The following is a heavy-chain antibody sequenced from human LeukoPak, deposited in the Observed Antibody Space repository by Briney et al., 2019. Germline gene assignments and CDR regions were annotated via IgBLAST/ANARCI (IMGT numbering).Heavy chain of an antibody. D-gene: IGHD6-19*01. V-gene: IGHV3-7*03. Sequence: GGSLRLSCAASGFTFTNAWMNWVRQAPEKGLEWVANINEDGSQKYYLGSVTGRFTISRDNAKNSLYLQMNSLSAEDTAMYYCARDGGWHRFDYWGQGTLVIVSS. CDR1: GFTFTNAW. CDR2: INEDGSQK. J-gene: IGHJ4*02. CDR3: ARDGGWHRFDY.